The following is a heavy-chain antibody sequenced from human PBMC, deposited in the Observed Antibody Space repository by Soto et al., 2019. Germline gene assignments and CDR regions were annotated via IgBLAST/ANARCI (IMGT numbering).Heavy chain of an antibody. V-gene: IGHV4-4*02. CDR1: GGSFTSNNW. Sequence: PSETLSLTCAVSGGSFTSNNWWTWVRQPPGQGLEWIGEIYRTGSTNYNPSLKSRVTISLDKSENQSSLKVTSLTAADTAVYYCASRDPGTSVDYWGQGTLVTV. CDR2: IYRTGST. CDR3: ASRDPGTSVDY. D-gene: IGHD1-7*01. J-gene: IGHJ4*02.